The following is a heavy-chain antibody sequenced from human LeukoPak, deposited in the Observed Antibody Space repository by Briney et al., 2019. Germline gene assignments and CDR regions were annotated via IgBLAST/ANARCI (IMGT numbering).Heavy chain of an antibody. J-gene: IGHJ5*02. D-gene: IGHD3-22*01. CDR2: ISYDGSNK. V-gene: IGHV3-30*18. CDR3: AKDLMIPS. CDR1: GFTFSSYG. Sequence: PGRSLRLSCAASGFTFSSYGMHWVRQAPGKGLEWVAVISYDGSNKYYADSVKGRFTTSRDNSKNTLYLQMNSLRAEDTAVYYCAKDLMIPSWGQGTLVTVSS.